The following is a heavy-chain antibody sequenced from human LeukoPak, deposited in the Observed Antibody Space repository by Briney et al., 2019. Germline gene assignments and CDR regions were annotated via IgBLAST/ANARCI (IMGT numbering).Heavy chain of an antibody. CDR3: AKDHSTFALNWFDP. Sequence: GGSLRLSCAASGFTFSTYGMHWVRQAPGKGLEWVSAISGSGGSTYYADSVKGRFTISRDNSKNTLYLQMNSLRAEDTAVYYCAKDHSTFALNWFDPWGQGTLVTVSS. J-gene: IGHJ5*02. CDR2: ISGSGGST. V-gene: IGHV3-23*01. D-gene: IGHD3-16*01. CDR1: GFTFSTYG.